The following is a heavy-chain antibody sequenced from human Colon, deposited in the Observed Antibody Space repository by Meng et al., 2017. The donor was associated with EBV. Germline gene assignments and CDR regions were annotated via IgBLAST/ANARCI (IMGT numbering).Heavy chain of an antibody. V-gene: IGHV4-4*02. J-gene: IGHJ4*02. CDR1: GGSLSSRNW. CDR3: ARVGAYCGGDCYHPR. Sequence: QVQLQESGPGLVKPSGTLSLTCAVSGGSLSSRNWWSWVRQPPGKGLEWIGEIYQSGSTNYNPSLKSRVTISVDESKNQFSLRLSSVTAADTAVYYCARVGAYCGGDCYHPRWGQGTLVTVSS. D-gene: IGHD2-21*02. CDR2: IYQSGST.